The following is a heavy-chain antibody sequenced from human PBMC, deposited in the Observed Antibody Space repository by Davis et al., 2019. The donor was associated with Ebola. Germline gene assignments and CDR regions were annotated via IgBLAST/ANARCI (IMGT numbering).Heavy chain of an antibody. Sequence: PGGFLRLSCAASGLTFSGYSVNWVRQAPGKGLEWVSSISSRSNYIYYADSLKGRFTISRDNAKNSVYLEMNSLRAEDTAVYYCARAQEMATNVPGYWGQGTVVIVSS. CDR1: GLTFSGYS. CDR2: ISSRSNYI. D-gene: IGHD5-24*01. V-gene: IGHV3-21*01. CDR3: ARAQEMATNVPGY. J-gene: IGHJ4*02.